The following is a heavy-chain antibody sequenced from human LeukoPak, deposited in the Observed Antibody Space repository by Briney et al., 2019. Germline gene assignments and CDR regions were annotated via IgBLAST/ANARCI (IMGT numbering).Heavy chain of an antibody. Sequence: GGSLRLSCVASGFTFSSYSMNWVRQAPGKGLEWVSYISSSSSAINYVDSVKGQFTVSRDNAKNSLYLQMNSLRAEDTAVYYCARGPVEMATPSHWGQGTLVTVSS. CDR2: ISSSSSAI. V-gene: IGHV3-48*04. D-gene: IGHD5-24*01. CDR1: GFTFSSYS. CDR3: ARGPVEMATPSH. J-gene: IGHJ4*02.